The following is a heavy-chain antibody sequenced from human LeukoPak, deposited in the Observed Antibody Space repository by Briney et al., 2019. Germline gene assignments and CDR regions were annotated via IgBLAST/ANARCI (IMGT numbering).Heavy chain of an antibody. CDR2: IIPILGIA. CDR1: GGTFSSYA. V-gene: IGHV1-69*04. Sequence: GSSVKVSCKASGGTFSSYAISWVRQAPGQGLEWMGRIIPILGIANYAQKFQGRVTITADKFTSTAYMELSSLRSEDTAVYYCARDYYDSSGYYYTDYWGQGTLVTVSS. D-gene: IGHD3-22*01. J-gene: IGHJ4*02. CDR3: ARDYYDSSGYYYTDY.